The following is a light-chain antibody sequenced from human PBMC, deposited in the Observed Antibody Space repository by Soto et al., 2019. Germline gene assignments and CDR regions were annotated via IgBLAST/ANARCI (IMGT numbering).Light chain of an antibody. CDR2: GAS. CDR1: QSVNRN. Sequence: EIVLTQSPGTLSLSPGERGTLSCRASQSVNRNLAWYQQKPGQAPRLLIYGASSRATGIPDRFSGSGSGTDFTLTISGLEPADLGVYYCQQRHNWPITFGQGTRLEI. V-gene: IGKV3-11*01. CDR3: QQRHNWPIT. J-gene: IGKJ5*01.